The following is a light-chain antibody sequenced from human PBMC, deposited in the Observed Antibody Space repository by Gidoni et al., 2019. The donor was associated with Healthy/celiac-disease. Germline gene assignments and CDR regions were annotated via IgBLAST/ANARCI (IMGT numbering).Light chain of an antibody. CDR1: SSDVGGYNY. J-gene: IGLJ1*01. CDR3: SSYTSSSTPGV. Sequence: QSALTQPASVSGSPGQSITISCTGTSSDVGGYNYVSWYQQPPGKAPKLMIYEVSNRPSGVSNRFSGSKSGNTASLTISGLQAEDEADYYCSSYTSSSTPGVFGTGTKVTVL. V-gene: IGLV2-14*01. CDR2: EVS.